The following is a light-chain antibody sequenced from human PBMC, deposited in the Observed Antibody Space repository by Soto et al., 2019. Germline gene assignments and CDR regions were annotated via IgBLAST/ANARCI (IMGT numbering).Light chain of an antibody. Sequence: EIVWTQSPATLSLSPGERATLSCRASQSVSSYLAWYQQKPGQAPRLLIYDASNRATGIPARFSGSGSGTDFTLTISSLEPEDFAVYYCQQRSNWPPFSITFGQGTRLEIK. V-gene: IGKV3-11*01. CDR3: QQRSNWPPFSIT. CDR1: QSVSSY. CDR2: DAS. J-gene: IGKJ5*01.